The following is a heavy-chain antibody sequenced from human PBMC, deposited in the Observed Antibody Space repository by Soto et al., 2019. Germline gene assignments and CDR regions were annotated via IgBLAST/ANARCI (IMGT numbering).Heavy chain of an antibody. CDR3: ARDLGGQWLVRDGDY. CDR1: GFTFSSYS. Sequence: EVQLVESGGGLVQPGGSLRLSCAASGFTFSSYSMNWVRQAPGKGLEWVSYISSSSSTIYYADSMKGRFTISRDNAKNSLYLQMNSLRDEDTAVYYCARDLGGQWLVRDGDYWGQGTLVTVSS. J-gene: IGHJ4*02. D-gene: IGHD6-19*01. V-gene: IGHV3-48*02. CDR2: ISSSSSTI.